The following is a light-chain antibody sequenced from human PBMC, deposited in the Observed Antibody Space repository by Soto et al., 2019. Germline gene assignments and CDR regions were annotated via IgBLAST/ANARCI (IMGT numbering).Light chain of an antibody. CDR2: EVS. V-gene: IGLV2-14*01. CDR3: SSYTSSSSL. J-gene: IGLJ1*01. CDR1: NTDVGGYNY. Sequence: QSALTQPASVSGSPGQSITVSCTGTNTDVGGYNYVSWYQHRPGKAPRLMIYEVSNRPSGVSNRFSGSKSGNTASLTISGLQAEDEADYYCSSYTSSSSLFGTGTKLTVL.